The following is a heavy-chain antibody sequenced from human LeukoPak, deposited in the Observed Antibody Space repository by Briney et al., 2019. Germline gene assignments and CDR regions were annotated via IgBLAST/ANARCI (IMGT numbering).Heavy chain of an antibody. J-gene: IGHJ6*04. V-gene: IGHV1-69*13. CDR3: ARDGGDYVWGSPPGDYYYGMDV. Sequence: SVKVSCKASGGTFSSYAISWVRQAPGQGLEWMGGIIPIFGTANYAQKFQGRVTITADESTSTAYMELSSLRSEDTAVYYCARDGGDYVWGSPPGDYYYGMDVWGEGTTVTVSS. D-gene: IGHD3-16*01. CDR1: GGTFSSYA. CDR2: IIPIFGTA.